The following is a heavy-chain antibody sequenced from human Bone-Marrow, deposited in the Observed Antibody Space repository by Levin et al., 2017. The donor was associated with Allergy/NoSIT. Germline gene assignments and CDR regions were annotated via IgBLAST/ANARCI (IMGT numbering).Heavy chain of an antibody. CDR2: ISYDGSRT. V-gene: IGHV3-30*18. CDR3: AKDRGGGSFYFDY. CDR1: GFTFSSYG. J-gene: IGHJ4*02. Sequence: PGGSLRLSCTVSGFTFSSYGMHWVRQAPGKGLEWVTFISYDGSRTYYADSVKGRFTFSRDNSKNTLYLQLNSLRSEDTAVYYCAKDRGGGSFYFDYWGQGALVTVSS. D-gene: IGHD2-15*01.